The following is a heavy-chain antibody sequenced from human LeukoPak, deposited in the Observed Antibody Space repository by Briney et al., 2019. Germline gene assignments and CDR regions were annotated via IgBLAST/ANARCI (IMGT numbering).Heavy chain of an antibody. Sequence: ASVKVSCKASGYTFTSYGISWVRQAPGQGLEWMGWISAYNGNINYAQKLQGRVTMTTDTSTSTAYMELRSLRSDDTAVYYCARPPNDYVWGSYRYGAFDIWGQGTMVTVSS. CDR2: ISAYNGNI. CDR1: GYTFTSYG. J-gene: IGHJ3*02. CDR3: ARPPNDYVWGSYRYGAFDI. D-gene: IGHD3-16*02. V-gene: IGHV1-18*01.